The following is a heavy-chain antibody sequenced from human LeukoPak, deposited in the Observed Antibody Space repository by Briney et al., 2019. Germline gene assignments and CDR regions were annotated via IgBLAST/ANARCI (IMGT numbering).Heavy chain of an antibody. CDR3: ARDLGRGFDY. CDR2: INSDGSST. CDR1: GFTFTSYR. V-gene: IGHV3-74*01. Sequence: GGSLRLSCAASGFTFTSYRTHWVRHAPGKGLVRVSRINSDGSSTSYADSVKGRFTISRDNAKNTLYLQMNSLRAEDTAVYYCARDLGRGFDYWGQGTLVTVSS. J-gene: IGHJ4*02. D-gene: IGHD3-10*01.